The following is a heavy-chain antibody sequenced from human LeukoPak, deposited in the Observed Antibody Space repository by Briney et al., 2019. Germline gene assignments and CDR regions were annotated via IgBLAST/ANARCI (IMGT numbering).Heavy chain of an antibody. J-gene: IGHJ4*02. CDR3: ARDLPWSAGVDI. V-gene: IGHV4-61*01. D-gene: IGHD3-10*01. CDR1: GGSVNSGSYY. CDR2: VYYSGST. Sequence: SETLSPTCSVSGGSVNSGSYYWSWIRQPPGKGLEWIGYVYYSGSTNYNPSLKSRVTLSVDKSKNQFSLNLSSVTAADTAVYYCARDLPWSAGVDIWGQGIMVTVSS.